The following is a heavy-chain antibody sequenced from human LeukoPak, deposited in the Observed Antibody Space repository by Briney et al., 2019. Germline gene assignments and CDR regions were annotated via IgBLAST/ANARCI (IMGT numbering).Heavy chain of an antibody. CDR2: INPNSGGT. CDR3: ARGVEVLRFLEWCPGY. D-gene: IGHD3-3*01. CDR1: GYTFTGYY. J-gene: IGHJ4*02. V-gene: IGHV1-2*02. Sequence: ASVKVSCKASGYTFTGYYMHWVRQAPGQGLEWMGWINPNSGGTNYAQKFQGRVTMTRDTSISTAYMELSRLRSDDTAVYYCARGVEVLRFLEWCPGYWGQGTLVTVSS.